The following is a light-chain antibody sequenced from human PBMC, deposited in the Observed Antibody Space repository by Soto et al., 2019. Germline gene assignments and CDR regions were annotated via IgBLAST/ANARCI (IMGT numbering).Light chain of an antibody. CDR2: DVS. Sequence: QSVLTQPASVSGSPGQAITISCTGTSRDVGGYNYVSWYQHHPGKAPKLMIYDVSNRPSGVSNRFSGSKSGNTASLTISGLQAEDEADYYCSPYTSSSTLYVFGTGTKVTVL. CDR1: SRDVGGYNY. V-gene: IGLV2-14*03. J-gene: IGLJ1*01. CDR3: SPYTSSSTLYV.